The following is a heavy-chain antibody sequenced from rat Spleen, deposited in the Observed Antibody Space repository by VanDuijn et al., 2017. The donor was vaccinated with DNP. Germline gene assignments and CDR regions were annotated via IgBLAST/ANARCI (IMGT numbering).Heavy chain of an antibody. V-gene: IGHV5-22*01. CDR1: GFTFSDYY. CDR3: ARHNHPYYAMDV. J-gene: IGHJ4*01. D-gene: IGHD3-1*01. Sequence: EVQVVQSGGGLVQPGRSLKISCAASGFTFSDYYMSWVRQAPTMSLEWVASINPDGSRTYYRDSVKGRFTISRDNAESSLFLQMDSLRSEDTATYYCARHNHPYYAMDVWGQGTSVTVSS. CDR2: INPDGSRT.